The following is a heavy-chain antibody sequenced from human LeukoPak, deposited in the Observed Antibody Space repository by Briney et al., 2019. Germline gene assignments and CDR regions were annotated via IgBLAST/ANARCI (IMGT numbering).Heavy chain of an antibody. CDR3: AKASPYYDFWSGYPSHY. V-gene: IGHV3-30*02. Sequence: GGSLRLSCAASGFTFSSYGMHWVRQAPGKGLEWVAFVRYDGSNKYYADSVKGRFTISRDNSKNTLYLQMNSLRAEDTAVYYCAKASPYYDFWSGYPSHYWGQGTLVTVSS. D-gene: IGHD3-3*01. CDR1: GFTFSSYG. CDR2: VRYDGSNK. J-gene: IGHJ4*02.